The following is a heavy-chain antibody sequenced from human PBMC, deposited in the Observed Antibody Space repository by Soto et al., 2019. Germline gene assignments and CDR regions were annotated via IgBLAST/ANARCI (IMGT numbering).Heavy chain of an antibody. CDR3: AKDRIGQLAKFDY. J-gene: IGHJ4*02. CDR2: LDKSGGSA. V-gene: IGHV3-23*05. D-gene: IGHD1-1*01. Sequence: GGSLRLSCTASGFSFISNDMSWVRQAPGKGLEWVSTLDKSGGSAFYADSVNGRFTISRDNSRNTLYLQMHSLRAEDTAFYYCAKDRIGQLAKFDYWGRGTLVTVSS. CDR1: GFSFISND.